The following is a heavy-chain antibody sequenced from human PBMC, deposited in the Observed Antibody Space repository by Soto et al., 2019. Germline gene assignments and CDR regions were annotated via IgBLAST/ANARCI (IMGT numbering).Heavy chain of an antibody. D-gene: IGHD3-10*01. V-gene: IGHV1-8*01. CDR2: MNPNSGNT. Sequence: ASVKVSCKASVYTFTSYDINWVRQATGQGLEWMGWMNPNSGNTGYAQKFQGRVTMTRNPSISTAYMELSSLRSEDTAVYYCARTPAMVRGVIITKIQYFQQWGQGTLVTVSS. CDR1: VYTFTSYD. J-gene: IGHJ1*01. CDR3: ARTPAMVRGVIITKIQYFQQ.